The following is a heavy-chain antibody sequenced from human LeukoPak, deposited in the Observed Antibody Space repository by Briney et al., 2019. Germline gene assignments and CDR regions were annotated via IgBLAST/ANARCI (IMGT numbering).Heavy chain of an antibody. CDR1: GGSISSYY. D-gene: IGHD3-22*01. J-gene: IGHJ4*02. V-gene: IGHV4-59*01. Sequence: SETLSLTCTVSGGSISSYYWSWIRQPPGKGLEWIGYIYYSASTNYNPSLKSRVTISVDTSKNQFSLKLSSVTAADTAVYYCARGSEYYYDSSNFDYWGQGTLVTVSS. CDR2: IYYSAST. CDR3: ARGSEYYYDSSNFDY.